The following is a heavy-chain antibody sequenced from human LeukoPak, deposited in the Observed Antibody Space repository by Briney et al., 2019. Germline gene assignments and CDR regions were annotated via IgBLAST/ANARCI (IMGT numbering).Heavy chain of an antibody. V-gene: IGHV3-64*02. D-gene: IGHD3-10*01. Sequence: GRSLRLSFAASGFTFSSYAMHWVRQAPGKGLEYVSGISSNGGSTYYAGSVKGRFTISRDNSKNTVNLQMGSLRIEDTAVYHCARMTLYGSGTVDWGQGILVTVSS. CDR1: GFTFSSYA. CDR3: ARMTLYGSGTVD. CDR2: ISSNGGST. J-gene: IGHJ4*02.